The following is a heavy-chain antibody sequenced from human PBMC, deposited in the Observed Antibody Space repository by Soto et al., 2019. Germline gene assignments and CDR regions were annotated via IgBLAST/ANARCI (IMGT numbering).Heavy chain of an antibody. J-gene: IGHJ1*01. CDR2: IYPSVSS. CDR3: ARASRTYYYDSSGYPAECFQH. D-gene: IGHD3-22*01. V-gene: IGHV4-38-2*02. CDR1: GFAISRGFY. Sequence: PSETLSLTCTVSGFAISRGFYWSWVRQPPGKGLEWIGSIYPSVSSYHNPSLATRLTLSIDTSKNQFTLKLRSVTAADTAVYYCARASRTYYYDSSGYPAECFQHWGQGTLVTVSS.